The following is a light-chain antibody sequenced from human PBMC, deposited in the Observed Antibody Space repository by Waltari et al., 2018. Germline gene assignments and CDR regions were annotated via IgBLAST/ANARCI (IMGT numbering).Light chain of an antibody. V-gene: IGLV2-8*01. CDR3: SSYAGSNIWV. Sequence: QSALTQPPSASGSPGQSVTISCTGTNSDVGGYNYVSWYQQHPGKAPKLMIYEVSNRPAGVPDRFSGSKSGNTASLTVSGLQAEDEADYYCSSYAGSNIWVFGGGTKLTVL. CDR1: NSDVGGYNY. CDR2: EVS. J-gene: IGLJ3*02.